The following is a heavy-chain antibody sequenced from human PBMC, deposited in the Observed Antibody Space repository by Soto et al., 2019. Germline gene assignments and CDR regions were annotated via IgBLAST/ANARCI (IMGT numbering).Heavy chain of an antibody. J-gene: IGHJ1*01. CDR1: GYTFTGYY. D-gene: IGHD2-2*01. V-gene: IGHV1-2*04. Sequence: ASVKVSCKASGYTFTGYYMHWVRQAPGQGLEWMGWINPNSGDTNYAQKFQGWVTMTRDTSISTAYMELSRLRSDDPAVDYCARDVAEDCSSTSCPKYFQHWGQGTLVTVSS. CDR3: ARDVAEDCSSTSCPKYFQH. CDR2: INPNSGDT.